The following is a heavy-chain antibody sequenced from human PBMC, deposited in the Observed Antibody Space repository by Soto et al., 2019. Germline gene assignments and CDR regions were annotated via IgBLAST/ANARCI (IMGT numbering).Heavy chain of an antibody. V-gene: IGHV4-59*01. D-gene: IGHD3-10*01. CDR2: IYYSGST. J-gene: IGHJ4*02. CDR1: GGSISSYY. CDR3: ARAPDGAADY. Sequence: QVQLQESGPGLVKPSETLSLTCTVSGGSISSYYWSWIRQPPGKGLEWIGYIYYSGSTNYNPSLMSRVTISVDTSKNQFSLKLSSVTAADTAVYYCARAPDGAADYWGQGTLVTVSS.